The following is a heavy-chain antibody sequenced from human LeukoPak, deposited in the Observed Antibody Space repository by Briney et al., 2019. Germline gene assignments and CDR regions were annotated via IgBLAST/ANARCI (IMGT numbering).Heavy chain of an antibody. J-gene: IGHJ4*02. Sequence: SETLSLTCAVYGGSFSGYYWSWIRQPPGKGLEWIGYIYYSGSTNYNPSLKSRVTISVDTSKNQFSLKLSSVTAADTAVYFCARGFRGDNFDYWGQGTLVTVSS. CDR2: IYYSGST. V-gene: IGHV4-59*08. CDR3: ARGFRGDNFDY. CDR1: GGSFSGYY. D-gene: IGHD7-27*01.